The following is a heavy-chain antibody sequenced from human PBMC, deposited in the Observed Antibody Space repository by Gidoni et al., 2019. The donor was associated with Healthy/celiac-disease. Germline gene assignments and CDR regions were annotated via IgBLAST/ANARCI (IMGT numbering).Heavy chain of an antibody. CDR1: GYTFTGYY. J-gene: IGHJ4*02. V-gene: IGHV1-2*04. CDR2: INPNSGGT. Sequence: QVQLVQSGAEVKKPGASVKVSCTASGYTFTGYYMHWVRQAPGQGLEWMGWINPNSGGTNYAQKCQGWVTMTRDTSISTAYMELSRLRSDDTAVYYCAREVLKADYYDSSGYYYDYWGQGTLVTVSS. CDR3: AREVLKADYYDSSGYYYDY. D-gene: IGHD3-22*01.